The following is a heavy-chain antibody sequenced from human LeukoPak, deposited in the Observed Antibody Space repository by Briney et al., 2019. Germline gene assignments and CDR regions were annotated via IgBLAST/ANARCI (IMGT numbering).Heavy chain of an antibody. J-gene: IGHJ4*02. Sequence: PSETLSLTCTVSGGSITSDAYYWSWIRQPPGKGLEWIGYIYYSGSTNYKPSLKSRLTISIDTPKNQFSLKLNSVTAADTAVYYCARAFRGNGQIFLGAAGNYFDYWGQGTLVTVSS. D-gene: IGHD6-13*01. V-gene: IGHV4-30-4*01. CDR2: IYYSGST. CDR3: ARAFRGNGQIFLGAAGNYFDY. CDR1: GGSITSDAYY.